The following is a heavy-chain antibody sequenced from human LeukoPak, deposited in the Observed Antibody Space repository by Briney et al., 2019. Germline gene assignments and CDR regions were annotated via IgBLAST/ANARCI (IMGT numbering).Heavy chain of an antibody. CDR2: ISGSGGST. J-gene: IGHJ6*03. CDR1: GFTFSSYA. D-gene: IGHD3-22*01. CDR3: AKFYYDSSGYYLGRYMDV. V-gene: IGHV3-23*01. Sequence: GGSLRLSCAASGFTFSSYAMSWVRQAPGKGLEWVSAISGSGGSTSYADSVKGRFTISRDNSKNTLYLQMNSLRSEDTAVYYCAKFYYDSSGYYLGRYMDVWGKGTTVTVSS.